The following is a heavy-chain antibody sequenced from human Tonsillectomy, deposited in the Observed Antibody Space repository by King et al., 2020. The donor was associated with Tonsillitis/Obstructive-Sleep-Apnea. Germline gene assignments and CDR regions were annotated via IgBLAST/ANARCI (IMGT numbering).Heavy chain of an antibody. CDR1: GFTFSGSA. J-gene: IGHJ4*02. Sequence: VQLVESGGGLVQPGGSLKLSCAASGFTFSGSAMHWVRQASGKGLEWVGRIRSKANSYATAYAASVKGRFTISRDDSKNKAYLQMNSLKTEDTAVYYCTREKYSSGLRFFDYWGQGTLVTVSS. V-gene: IGHV3-73*01. D-gene: IGHD6-19*01. CDR3: TREKYSSGLRFFDY. CDR2: IRSKANSYAT.